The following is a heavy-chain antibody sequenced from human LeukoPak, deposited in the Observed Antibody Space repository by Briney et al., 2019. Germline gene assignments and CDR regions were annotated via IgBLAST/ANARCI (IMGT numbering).Heavy chain of an antibody. V-gene: IGHV4-59*01. J-gene: IGHJ4*02. Sequence: TSETLSLTCTVSGGSISNYYWNWIRQPPGKGLEWIGYIYYSGSTNYYPSLKSRVTISVDTSKNQFSLKLNSVTAADTAVYYCARDSAGGSYDYWGQGTLVTVSS. CDR1: GGSISNYY. CDR3: ARDSAGGSYDY. CDR2: IYYSGST. D-gene: IGHD1-26*01.